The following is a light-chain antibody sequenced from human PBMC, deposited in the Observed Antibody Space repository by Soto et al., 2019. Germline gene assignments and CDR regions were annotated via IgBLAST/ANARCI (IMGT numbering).Light chain of an antibody. J-gene: IGLJ2*01. CDR3: SSYTGTNVI. V-gene: IGLV2-8*01. CDR1: LSDVGGQNL. Sequence: QSALTQPPSASGSPGKSVTISCTGTLSDVGGQNLVSWYRQDPGKAPKLIIYDVNQRPSGVPDRFSGSKSGSTASLTVSGRQAEDEANYYGSSYTGTNVIFGGGTKLTVL. CDR2: DVN.